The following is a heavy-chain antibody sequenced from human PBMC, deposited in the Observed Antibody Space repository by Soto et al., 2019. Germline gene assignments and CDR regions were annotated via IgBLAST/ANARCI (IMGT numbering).Heavy chain of an antibody. CDR3: ACPYSYGSSELDY. J-gene: IGHJ4*02. Sequence: GESLKISCKGSGYSFTTYWIGWVRQMPGKGLEWVGSIDPCDSHTNYSPAFEGHVTISADKSTSTAYLQLNSLKASDTAMYFCACPYSYGSSELDYWGQGTLVTVSS. CDR1: GYSFTTYW. V-gene: IGHV5-10-1*01. CDR2: IDPCDSHT. D-gene: IGHD5-18*01.